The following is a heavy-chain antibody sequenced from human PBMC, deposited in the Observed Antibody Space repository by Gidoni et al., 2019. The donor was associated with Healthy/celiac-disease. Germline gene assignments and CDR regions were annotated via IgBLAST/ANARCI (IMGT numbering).Heavy chain of an antibody. J-gene: IGHJ4*02. CDR1: GFTFSSYA. CDR3: ARDIAVAADGVGY. Sequence: QVQLVESGGGVVQPGRSLRLSCAASGFTFSSYAMHWVRQAPGKGLGWVAVISYDGSNKYYADSVKGRFTISRDNSKNTLYLQMNSLRAEDTAVYYCARDIAVAADGVGYWGQGTLVTVSS. V-gene: IGHV3-30-3*01. D-gene: IGHD6-19*01. CDR2: ISYDGSNK.